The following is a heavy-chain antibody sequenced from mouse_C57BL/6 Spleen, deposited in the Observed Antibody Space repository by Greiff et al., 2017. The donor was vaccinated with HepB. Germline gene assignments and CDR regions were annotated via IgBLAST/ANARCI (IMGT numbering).Heavy chain of an antibody. CDR2: IDPSDSYT. Sequence: QVQLQQPGAELVMPGASVKLSCKASGYTFTSYWMHWVKQRPGQGLEWIGEIDPSDSYTNYNQKFKGKSTLTVDKSSSTAYMQLSSLTSEDSAVYYCARRGPYYGSSYPDYWGQGTTLTVSS. CDR3: ARRGPYYGSSYPDY. D-gene: IGHD1-1*01. CDR1: GYTFTSYW. V-gene: IGHV1-69*01. J-gene: IGHJ2*01.